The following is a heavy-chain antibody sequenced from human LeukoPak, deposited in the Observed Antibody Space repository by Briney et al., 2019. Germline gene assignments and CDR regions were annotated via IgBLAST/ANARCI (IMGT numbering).Heavy chain of an antibody. CDR2: IKKDGREK. CDR3: ARDRHGAYDSSGYKAYYDMDV. Sequence: GGSLRLSCAASGFTFSSYWMSWVRQGPGKGLEWVANIKKDGREKYHVDSVTGRFTISTDNAKNSLCLQMNSLRAEDTAVYYCARDRHGAYDSSGYKAYYDMDVGGKGTTVTVSS. V-gene: IGHV3-7*01. J-gene: IGHJ6*03. D-gene: IGHD3-22*01. CDR1: GFTFSSYW.